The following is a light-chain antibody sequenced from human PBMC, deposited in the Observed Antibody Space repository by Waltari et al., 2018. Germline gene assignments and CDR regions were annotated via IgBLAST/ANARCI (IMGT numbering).Light chain of an antibody. V-gene: IGKV3-20*01. CDR1: QSISRY. Sequence: IVLTQSPGTLSLSPGERATLSCRASQSISRYLAWYQQKPGQAPRLLIYAASSRATGIPDRFSGSGSGTDFSLTSSRLEPEDVAVYFCQNHERLPAVFGQGTKVEIK. CDR3: QNHERLPAV. J-gene: IGKJ1*01. CDR2: AAS.